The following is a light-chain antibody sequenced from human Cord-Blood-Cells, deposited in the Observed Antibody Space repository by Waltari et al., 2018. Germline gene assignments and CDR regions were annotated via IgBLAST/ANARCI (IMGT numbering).Light chain of an antibody. J-gene: IGLJ3*02. CDR2: EGS. Sequence: QSALTQPAPVSGFRGQSITISCPGTSSDVGSYNLVSWYQQHPGKPPKPMFYEGSKRPSGVSNRFSGSKSGNTASLTISGLQAEDEADYYCCSYAGSSTLVFGGGTKLTVL. CDR3: CSYAGSSTLV. CDR1: SSDVGSYNL. V-gene: IGLV2-23*01.